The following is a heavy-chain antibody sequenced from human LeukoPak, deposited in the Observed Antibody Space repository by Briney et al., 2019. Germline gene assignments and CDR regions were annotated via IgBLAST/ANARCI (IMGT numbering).Heavy chain of an antibody. Sequence: AASVKVSCKASGGTFSSYAISWVRQAPGQGLEWMGGIIPIFGTAIYAQKFQGRLTMTRDTSTSTVYMEVSSLRSEDTAVYYCARGELLFDCWGQGTLVTVSS. CDR1: GGTFSSYA. V-gene: IGHV1-69*05. J-gene: IGHJ4*02. D-gene: IGHD1-7*01. CDR3: ARGELLFDC. CDR2: IIPIFGTA.